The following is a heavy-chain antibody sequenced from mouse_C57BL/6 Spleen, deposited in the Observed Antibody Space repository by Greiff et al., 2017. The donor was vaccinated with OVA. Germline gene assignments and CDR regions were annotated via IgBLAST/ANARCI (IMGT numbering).Heavy chain of an antibody. CDR2: IYPGGGYT. Sequence: VQLQQSGAELVRPGTSVTMSCKASGYTFTNYWIGWAKQRPGHGLEWIGDIYPGGGYTKYNEKFKGKATLTADKSSSTAYMQFSSLTSEDSAIYYCARVSGHFFDYWGQGTTLTVSS. CDR1: GYTFTNYW. CDR3: ARVSGHFFDY. J-gene: IGHJ2*01. V-gene: IGHV1-63*01.